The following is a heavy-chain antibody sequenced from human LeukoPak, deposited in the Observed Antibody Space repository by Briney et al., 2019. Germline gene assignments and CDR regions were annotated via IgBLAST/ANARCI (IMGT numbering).Heavy chain of an antibody. J-gene: IGHJ5*02. Sequence: PSETLSLTCTVSGGSISSYYWSWIRQPPGKGLEWIGYIYQSGSTYYNPSLKSRVTISVDRSKNQFSLKLTSVTAADTAVYYCAREIGVSWFDPWGQGTLVTVSS. CDR2: IYQSGST. CDR3: AREIGVSWFDP. CDR1: GGSISSYY. D-gene: IGHD2-8*01. V-gene: IGHV4-59*12.